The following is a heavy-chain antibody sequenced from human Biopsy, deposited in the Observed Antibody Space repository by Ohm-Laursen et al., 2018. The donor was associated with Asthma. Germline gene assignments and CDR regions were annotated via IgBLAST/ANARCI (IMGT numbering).Heavy chain of an antibody. CDR1: GFTFDDYG. D-gene: IGHD6-19*01. CDR3: ARESSVAGSSDFDY. V-gene: IGHV3-9*01. J-gene: IGHJ4*02. CDR2: ISWNSGSI. Sequence: SSLRLSCAASGFTFDDYGMHWVRQAPGKGLEWVSGISWNSGSIGYADSVKGRFTISRDNSKNTLYLQMNSLRAEDTAVYYCARESSVAGSSDFDYWGQGTLVTVSS.